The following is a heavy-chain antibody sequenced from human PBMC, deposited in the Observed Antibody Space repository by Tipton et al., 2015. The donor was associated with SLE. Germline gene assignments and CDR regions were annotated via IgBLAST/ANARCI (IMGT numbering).Heavy chain of an antibody. Sequence: TLSLTCAVYGGSFCGYYWSWICQPPGKGLEWIGELNQSVSTNYNPSLKSRVTISVDTSKNQFSLKLSSVTAADTAVYYFARWGRSSGWYGYWGQGTLVTVSS. CDR3: ARWGRSSGWYGY. V-gene: IGHV4-34*01. CDR1: GGSFCGYY. D-gene: IGHD6-19*01. J-gene: IGHJ4*02. CDR2: LNQSVST.